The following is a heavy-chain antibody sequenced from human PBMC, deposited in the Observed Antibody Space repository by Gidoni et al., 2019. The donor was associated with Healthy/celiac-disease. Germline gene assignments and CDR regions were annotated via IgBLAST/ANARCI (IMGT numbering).Heavy chain of an antibody. V-gene: IGHV3-30*18. Sequence: QVQLVESGGGVVQPGRSLRLSCAASGFTFSSYGMHWVRQAPGKGLEWVAVISYDGSNKYYADSVKGRFTISRDNSKNTLYLKMNSLRAEDTAVYYCAKDRGYSYGAFDYWGQGTLVTVSS. CDR3: AKDRGYSYGAFDY. CDR2: ISYDGSNK. CDR1: GFTFSSYG. D-gene: IGHD5-18*01. J-gene: IGHJ4*02.